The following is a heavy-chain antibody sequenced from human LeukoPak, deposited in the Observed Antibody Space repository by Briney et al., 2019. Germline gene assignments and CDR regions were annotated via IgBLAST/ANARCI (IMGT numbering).Heavy chain of an antibody. CDR1: GFTFSGYA. V-gene: IGHV3-33*01. J-gene: IGHJ6*03. CDR3: ARQVPAARRYYYYMDV. D-gene: IGHD2-2*01. Sequence: GGSLRLSCAASGFTFSGYAIHWVRQAPGKGLEWVAVIWYDGSEKYYADSVKGRFTISRDNPENTLYLQMDSLRVEDTAVYYCARQVPAARRYYYYMDVWGKGTTVTVSS. CDR2: IWYDGSEK.